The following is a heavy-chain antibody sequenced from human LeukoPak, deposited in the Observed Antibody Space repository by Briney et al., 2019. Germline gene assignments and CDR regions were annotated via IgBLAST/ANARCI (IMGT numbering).Heavy chain of an antibody. J-gene: IGHJ4*02. V-gene: IGHV3-7*04. CDR3: VRGGGSFDS. D-gene: IGHD3-16*01. CDR2: IKYVGSEK. CDR1: GFTFSGFW. Sequence: GGSLRLSSAASGFTFSGFWMSWVRPAPTKGLEWVANIKYVGSEKRYVDSGKGRFTVSRDNANNSLYLQMNSLRAEDTAVYYCVRGGGSFDSWGQGTLVTVSS.